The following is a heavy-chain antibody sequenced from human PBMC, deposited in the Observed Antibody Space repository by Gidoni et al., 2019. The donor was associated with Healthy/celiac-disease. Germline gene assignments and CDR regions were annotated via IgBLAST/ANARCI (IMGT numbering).Heavy chain of an antibody. CDR3: ASRYCSGGSCAAGHWFDP. CDR1: GGSISSGGYY. V-gene: IGHV4-31*03. J-gene: IGHJ5*02. Sequence: QVQLQESGPGLVKPSQTLSLTCTVSGGSISSGGYYWSWIRQHPGKGLEWIGYIYYSGSTYYNPSLKSRVTISVDTSKNQFSLKLSSVTAADTAVYYCASRYCSGGSCAAGHWFDPWGQGTLVTVSS. CDR2: IYYSGST. D-gene: IGHD2-15*01.